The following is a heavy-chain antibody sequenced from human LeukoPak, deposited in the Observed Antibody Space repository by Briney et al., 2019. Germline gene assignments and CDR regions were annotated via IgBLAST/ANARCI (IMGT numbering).Heavy chain of an antibody. Sequence: PSQTLSLTCTVSGGSISSGGYYWSWIRQHPGKGLEWIGYIYYSGSTNYNPSLKSRVTISVDTSKNQFSLKLSSVTAADTAVYYCARGVSSWYYVPLYYFDYWGQGTLVTVSS. CDR3: ARGVSSWYYVPLYYFDY. CDR2: IYYSGST. D-gene: IGHD6-13*01. J-gene: IGHJ4*02. CDR1: GGSISSGGYY. V-gene: IGHV4-31*03.